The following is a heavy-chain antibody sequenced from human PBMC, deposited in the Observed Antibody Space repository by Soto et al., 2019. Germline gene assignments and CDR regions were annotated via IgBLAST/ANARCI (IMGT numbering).Heavy chain of an antibody. Sequence: GGSLRLSCAASGFTFSDFAMLWVRQAPGQGPECVSAISAGGVATYYADSVMGRFTTSRDESKNSVYLQMNSLKTEDTAVYYCVRATYFSDSSGYTRCFDYWGQGTLVTVSS. V-gene: IGHV3-23*01. J-gene: IGHJ4*02. CDR3: VRATYFSDSSGYTRCFDY. CDR1: GFTFSDFA. CDR2: ISAGGVAT. D-gene: IGHD3-22*01.